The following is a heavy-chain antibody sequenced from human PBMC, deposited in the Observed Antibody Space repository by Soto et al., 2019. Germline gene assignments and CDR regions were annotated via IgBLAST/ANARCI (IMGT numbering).Heavy chain of an antibody. CDR1: GGSISNSDYF. CDR3: ASQLESTTYFDY. Sequence: SETLSLTCTVSGGSISNSDYFWAWMRQPPGKGLEWVGTISHTGSPRYNPSLKSRVTISVDTSKNQFSLRLPSVTAADTAVFYCASQLESTTYFDYWGRGTLVTVS. J-gene: IGHJ4*02. CDR2: ISHTGSP. V-gene: IGHV4-39*01. D-gene: IGHD1-1*01.